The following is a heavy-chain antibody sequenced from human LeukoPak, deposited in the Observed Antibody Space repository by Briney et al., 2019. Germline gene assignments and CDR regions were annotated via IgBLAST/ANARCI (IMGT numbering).Heavy chain of an antibody. Sequence: GGSLRLSCAASEFSFSSYSMNWVRQAPGKGLEWVSYITNSGNSKSYADSVKGRFTISRDNTKNSLYLQMNGLRAEDTAVYFCARGGGLDVWGQGATVTVSS. J-gene: IGHJ6*02. CDR3: ARGGGLDV. V-gene: IGHV3-48*01. CDR2: ITNSGNSK. CDR1: EFSFSSYS. D-gene: IGHD3-16*01.